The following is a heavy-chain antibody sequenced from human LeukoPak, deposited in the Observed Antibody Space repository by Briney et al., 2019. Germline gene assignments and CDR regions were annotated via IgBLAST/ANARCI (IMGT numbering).Heavy chain of an antibody. CDR1: GFTFSSYG. V-gene: IGHV3-64*01. Sequence: GRSLRLSCAASGFTFSSYGMHWVRQAPGKGLEYVSAISSSGATTYYANSVKGRFIISRDNSKNTLYLQMGSLRAGDMAVYYCARDIDDVLVSGVDVWGQGTTVTVSS. CDR2: ISSSGATT. D-gene: IGHD3-10*01. CDR3: ARDIDDVLVSGVDV. J-gene: IGHJ6*02.